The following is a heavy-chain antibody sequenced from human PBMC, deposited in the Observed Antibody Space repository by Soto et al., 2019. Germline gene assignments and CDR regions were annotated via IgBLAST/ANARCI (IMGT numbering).Heavy chain of an antibody. J-gene: IGHJ6*02. CDR1: DDFISSYY. Sequence: PWETLSLTCTVSDDFISSYYWNWIRQPAGKGLEWIGRVSTNGATNYNPSLESPVTMSVDTSKNQFSLKLTSVTAADTAVYFCARADYEILTASYAMHXWGQATTVTVS. V-gene: IGHV4-4*07. CDR2: VSTNGAT. D-gene: IGHD3-9*01. CDR3: ARADYEILTASYAMHX.